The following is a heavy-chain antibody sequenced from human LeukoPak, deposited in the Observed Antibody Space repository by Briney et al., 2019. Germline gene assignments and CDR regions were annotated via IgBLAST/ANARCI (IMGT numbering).Heavy chain of an antibody. CDR3: ASQRKAGEPYYFDY. CDR1: GGSISSSSYY. V-gene: IGHV4-39*02. D-gene: IGHD7-27*01. Sequence: KPSETLSLTCTVSGGSISSSSYYWGWIRQPPGEGLEWIGSIYYSGSTYYNPSLKSRVTISIDTSKNHFSLELNSVTAADTAVYYCASQRKAGEPYYFDYWGQGTLVTVSS. CDR2: IYYSGST. J-gene: IGHJ4*02.